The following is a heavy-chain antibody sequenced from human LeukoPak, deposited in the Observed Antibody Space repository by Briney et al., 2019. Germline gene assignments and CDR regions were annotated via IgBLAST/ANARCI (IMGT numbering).Heavy chain of an antibody. D-gene: IGHD2-2*01. CDR2: TSSSGSTT. J-gene: IGHJ4*02. Sequence: GRSLRLSCAASGFTFSSYEMNWVRQAPGKGLEWVSYTSSSGSTTYYADSVKGRFIISRDNAKNSLYLQMNSLRAEDTAVYYCARRYCSSTSCTLDFWGQGALVTVSS. CDR1: GFTFSSYE. V-gene: IGHV3-48*03. CDR3: ARRYCSSTSCTLDF.